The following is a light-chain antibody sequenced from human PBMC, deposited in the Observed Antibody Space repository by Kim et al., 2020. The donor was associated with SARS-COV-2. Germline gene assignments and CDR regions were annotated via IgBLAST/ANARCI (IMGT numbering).Light chain of an antibody. V-gene: IGKV1-5*03. CDR2: KAS. Sequence: SASVGDRVTITCRASQTISTYLAWYQQKPGKAPKLLIYKASTLDTGVPSRFSGSGSGTDFTLTIITLQPDDSATYYCQQYNFYPYTFGQGTKLEI. CDR1: QTISTY. CDR3: QQYNFYPYT. J-gene: IGKJ2*01.